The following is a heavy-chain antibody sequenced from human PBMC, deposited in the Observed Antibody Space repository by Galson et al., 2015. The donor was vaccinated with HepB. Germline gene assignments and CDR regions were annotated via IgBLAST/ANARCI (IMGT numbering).Heavy chain of an antibody. CDR3: ARRYGYEYGFGYYYYAMDV. CDR1: GVSITSGQYY. CDR2: IYHTGNT. J-gene: IGHJ6*02. Sequence: SETLSLTCTVSGVSITSGQYYWAWVRQSPGKGLEWIGSIYHTGNTYHNSSLKSRLTMSLVTSKNQVSLKVRSVTAADTALYFCARRYGYEYGFGYYYYAMDVWGQGTTVTVSS. V-gene: IGHV4-39*01. D-gene: IGHD2-2*03.